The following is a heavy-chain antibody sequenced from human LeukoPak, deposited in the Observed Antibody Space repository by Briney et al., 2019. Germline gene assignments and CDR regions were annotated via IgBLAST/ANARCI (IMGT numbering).Heavy chain of an antibody. CDR2: INSDGSST. J-gene: IGHJ4*02. D-gene: IGHD6-13*01. CDR1: GFTFSNYW. V-gene: IGHV3-74*01. CDR3: ARGYPGIAAAGRELDY. Sequence: GGSLRLSCAASGFTFSNYWMHWVRQAPGKGLVWVSRINSDGSSTSYADSVKGRFTIPRDNAKNTLYLQMNSLRAEDTAVYYCARGYPGIAAAGRELDYWGQGTLVTVSS.